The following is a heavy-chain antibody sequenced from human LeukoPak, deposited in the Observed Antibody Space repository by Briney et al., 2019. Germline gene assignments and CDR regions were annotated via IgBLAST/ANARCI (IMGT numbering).Heavy chain of an antibody. J-gene: IGHJ4*02. CDR2: ISWNSGTI. CDR1: GFTFSSYA. Sequence: GGSLRLSCAASGFTFSSYAMSWVRQAPGKGLEWVSGISWNSGTIGYADSVKGRFTISRDNAKNSLYLQMNSLRAEDTALYYCVKGYCTNGVGPFDYWGQGMLVTVSS. V-gene: IGHV3-9*01. CDR3: VKGYCTNGVGPFDY. D-gene: IGHD2-8*01.